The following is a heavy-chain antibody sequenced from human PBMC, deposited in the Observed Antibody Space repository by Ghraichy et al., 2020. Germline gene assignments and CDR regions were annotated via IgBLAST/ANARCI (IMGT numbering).Heavy chain of an antibody. J-gene: IGHJ5*02. CDR1: GGSFSGYY. V-gene: IGHV4-34*01. D-gene: IGHD2-2*01. CDR2: INHSGST. Sequence: SETLSLTCAVYGGSFSGYYWSWIRQPPGKGLEWIGEINHSGSTNYNPSLKSRVTISVDTSKNQFSLKLSSVTAADTAVYYCARSASHYCSSTSCYAGGWFDPWGQGTLVTVSS. CDR3: ARSASHYCSSTSCYAGGWFDP.